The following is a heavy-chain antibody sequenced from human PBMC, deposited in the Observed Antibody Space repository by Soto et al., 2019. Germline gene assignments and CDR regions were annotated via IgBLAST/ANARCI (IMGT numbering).Heavy chain of an antibody. J-gene: IGHJ5*02. D-gene: IGHD6-19*01. Sequence: VAVIWYDGSNKYYADSVKGRFTISRDNSKNTLYLQMNSLRAEDTAVYYCARDGGIAVAGPNNWFDPWGQGTLVTVSS. V-gene: IGHV3-33*01. CDR3: ARDGGIAVAGPNNWFDP. CDR2: IWYDGSNK.